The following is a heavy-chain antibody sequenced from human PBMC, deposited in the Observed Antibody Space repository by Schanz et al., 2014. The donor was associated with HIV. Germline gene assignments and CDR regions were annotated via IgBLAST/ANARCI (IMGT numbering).Heavy chain of an antibody. CDR2: ISYDGRNK. CDR3: AKPEYDSSGNSQSHFDY. Sequence: QVHLVESGGGVVQPGRSLRLSCAASGFTFNNYGMHWVRQAPGKGLEWVAVISYDGRNKHYAESVKGRFTISRDNSKNTLYLQRKSLRAEDTAVYYCAKPEYDSSGNSQSHFDYWGQGTLVTVSS. D-gene: IGHD3-22*01. V-gene: IGHV3-30*18. J-gene: IGHJ4*02. CDR1: GFTFNNYG.